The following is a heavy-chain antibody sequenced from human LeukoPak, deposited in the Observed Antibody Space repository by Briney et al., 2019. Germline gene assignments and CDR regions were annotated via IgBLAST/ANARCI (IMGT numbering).Heavy chain of an antibody. CDR2: ISDDGNNK. Sequence: PGESLRLSCAASGFTFSTYGMHWVRQAPGKGPEWVAIISDDGNNKGYADSMTGRFTISRDNSKNTLSLQMNSLRAEDTAVYYCAKDRDAQHLAYFDYWGQGTLVTVSS. J-gene: IGHJ4*02. V-gene: IGHV3-30*02. CDR1: GFTFSTYG. D-gene: IGHD3-10*01. CDR3: AKDRDAQHLAYFDY.